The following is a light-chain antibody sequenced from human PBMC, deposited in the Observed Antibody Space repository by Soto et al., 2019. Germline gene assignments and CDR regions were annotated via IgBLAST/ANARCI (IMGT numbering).Light chain of an antibody. CDR3: QQYNKWRT. V-gene: IGKV3-15*01. Sequence: EIVLTQSPATLSLSPGERATLSCRASQSVSSYLAWYQQKPGQAPRLLIYGTSTRATGIPARFSGSGSGTEFTLTIDSLQSEDFAVYYCQQYNKWRTFGQGTKVDIK. CDR1: QSVSSY. CDR2: GTS. J-gene: IGKJ1*01.